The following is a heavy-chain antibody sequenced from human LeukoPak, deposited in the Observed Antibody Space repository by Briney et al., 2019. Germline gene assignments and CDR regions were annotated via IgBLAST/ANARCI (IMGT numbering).Heavy chain of an antibody. CDR2: IIPMFGTS. J-gene: IGHJ4*02. CDR1: GGNFISYA. Sequence: SVKVSCKASGGNFISYAVSWVRQAPGQGLEWMGGIIPMFGTSNYAQKFQGRVTITTDESTTTAYMELSSLSPEDTAVYYCATYTLSQFWSGYYHFDYWGQGTLVSVSS. D-gene: IGHD3-3*01. CDR3: ATYTLSQFWSGYYHFDY. V-gene: IGHV1-69*05.